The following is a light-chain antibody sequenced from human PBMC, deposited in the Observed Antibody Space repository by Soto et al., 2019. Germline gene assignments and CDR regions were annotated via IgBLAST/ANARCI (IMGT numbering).Light chain of an antibody. V-gene: IGKV1-39*01. CDR1: QSINTH. Sequence: DIQLTQSPSSLSASVGDRVTITCQTSQSINTHLYWYQQKPGKPPKLLIHAISSLQSGVPSRFSGSGSGTDFSLTISSLQPEDSATYYCQQSYNSPPITFGQGTRLEIK. J-gene: IGKJ5*01. CDR2: AIS. CDR3: QQSYNSPPIT.